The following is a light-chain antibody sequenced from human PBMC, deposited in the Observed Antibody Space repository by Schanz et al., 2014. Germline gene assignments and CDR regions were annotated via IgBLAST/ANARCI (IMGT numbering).Light chain of an antibody. CDR3: FSYAGSGLYV. CDR2: DVN. Sequence: QSALTQPPSASGSPGQSVTISCTGTSSDVGGYNYVSWYQQHPGKAPKLMIFDVNQRPSGVPDRFSGSKSGNTASLTISGLQAEDEADYYCFSYAGSGLYVFGTGTKLTVL. CDR1: SSDVGGYNY. V-gene: IGLV2-8*01. J-gene: IGLJ1*01.